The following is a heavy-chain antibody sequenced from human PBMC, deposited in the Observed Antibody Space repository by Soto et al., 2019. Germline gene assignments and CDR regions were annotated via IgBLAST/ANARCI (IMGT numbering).Heavy chain of an antibody. J-gene: IGHJ5*01. Sequence: GSLRLSCAASGFSFSTYNMDWVRQAPGKGPEWIAYISTTSFTIYYADSVKGRFTISRDNDRNSLYLEMNSLRDEDTAVYYCARDRCYDGTCYSASDSWGQGTLVTVSS. D-gene: IGHD2-15*01. V-gene: IGHV3-48*02. CDR2: ISTTSFTI. CDR3: ARDRCYDGTCYSASDS. CDR1: GFSFSTYN.